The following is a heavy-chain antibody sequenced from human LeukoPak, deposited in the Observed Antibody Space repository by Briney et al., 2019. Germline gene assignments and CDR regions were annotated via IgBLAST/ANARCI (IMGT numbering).Heavy chain of an antibody. J-gene: IGHJ5*02. CDR3: ARDTRYDSAWSGALS. D-gene: IGHD3-22*01. Sequence: GGSLRLSCAASGFTFSNYEMYWVRQAPGKGLQCISYISRSGNTIEYADSVKGRFTISRDNAKNSVYLQMNSLRADDTGFYYCARDTRYDSAWSGALSWGQGTLVTVSS. CDR1: GFTFSNYE. CDR2: ISRSGNTI. V-gene: IGHV3-48*03.